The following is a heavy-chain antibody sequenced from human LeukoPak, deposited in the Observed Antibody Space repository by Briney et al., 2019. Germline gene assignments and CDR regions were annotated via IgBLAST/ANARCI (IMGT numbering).Heavy chain of an antibody. CDR1: GGSLSGYY. J-gene: IGHJ4*02. D-gene: IGHD3-10*01. CDR3: ARGEVRGVIDC. V-gene: IGHV4-34*01. CDR2: INHSGST. Sequence: RASETLSLTCAVYGGSLSGYYWSWIRQPPGKGLEWIGEINHSGSTNHNPSLKSRVTISVDTSKNQISLKVSSVTAADTAVYYCARGEVRGVIDCWGQGTLVTVSS.